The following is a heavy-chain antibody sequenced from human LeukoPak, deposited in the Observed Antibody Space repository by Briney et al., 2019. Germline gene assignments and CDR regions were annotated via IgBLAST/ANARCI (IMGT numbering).Heavy chain of an antibody. CDR3: AKGGEQKTLRWAMDS. CDR2: ISYDGGIK. V-gene: IGHV3-30*18. J-gene: IGHJ4*02. CDR1: GFTFSNYY. D-gene: IGHD4-23*01. Sequence: GGSLRLSCAASGFTFSNYYMHWVRQTTGKGLEWVALISYDGGIKYYGDSVRGRFTPSRDNSQNTVFLEMNNLRPEDTAVYYCAKGGEQKTLRWAMDSWGQGTLVTVSS.